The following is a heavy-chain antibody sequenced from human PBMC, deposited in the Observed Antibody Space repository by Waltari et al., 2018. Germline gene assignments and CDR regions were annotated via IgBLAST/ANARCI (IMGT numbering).Heavy chain of an antibody. D-gene: IGHD7-27*01. CDR3: ARSTGEQYFDL. CDR1: GYSIRSGHY. J-gene: IGHJ2*01. Sequence: QVHLQESGPGMVRPSETLSLTSGVSGYSIRSGHYWGWIRQSPGKGLEWIGNINHSGYTYYNPSLESRVTISVDTSNNHFSLKLSSVSAADTAVYYCARSTGEQYFDLWGRGTLVTVSS. V-gene: IGHV4-38-2*01. CDR2: INHSGYT.